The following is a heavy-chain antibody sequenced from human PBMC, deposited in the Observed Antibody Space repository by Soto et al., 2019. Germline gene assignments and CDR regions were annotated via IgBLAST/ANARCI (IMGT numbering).Heavy chain of an antibody. CDR3: ARVPCTGGLCYYHY. D-gene: IGHD2-8*02. Sequence: QVQLVQSGAEVKKPGASVKVSCKASGYTFTSYDFNWVRQATGQGLEWLGWMNPNSGTTGYEQRFQGRVTMTRITAIITAYMELSSLRSEHTAMYYCARVPCTGGLCYYHYWCQGTLVKVS. CDR1: GYTFTSYD. V-gene: IGHV1-8*01. J-gene: IGHJ4*02. CDR2: MNPNSGTT.